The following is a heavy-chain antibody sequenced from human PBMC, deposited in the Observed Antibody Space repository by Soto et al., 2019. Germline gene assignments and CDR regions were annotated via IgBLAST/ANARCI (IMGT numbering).Heavy chain of an antibody. CDR2: IYYSGST. CDR1: GGSISSYY. V-gene: IGHV4-59*01. Sequence: PSETLSLTCTVSGGSISSYYWSWIRQPPGKGLEWIGYIYYSGSTNYNPSLKSRVTISVDTSKNQLSLKLSSVTAADTAVYYCATSLYSYGPRFAYWGQGTLVTVS. CDR3: ATSLYSYGPRFAY. J-gene: IGHJ4*02. D-gene: IGHD5-18*01.